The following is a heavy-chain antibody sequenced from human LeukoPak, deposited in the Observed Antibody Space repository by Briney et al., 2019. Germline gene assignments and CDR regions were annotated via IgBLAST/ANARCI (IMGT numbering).Heavy chain of an antibody. CDR3: AREDYDSPGDY. J-gene: IGHJ4*02. Sequence: GGSLRLSCAASGFTFSSYWMSWVRQAPGEGLEWVANIKQDGSEKYYVDSVRGRFTISRDNAKNSLYLQMNSLRAEDTAVYYCAREDYDSPGDYWGQGTLVTVSS. V-gene: IGHV3-7*05. CDR2: IKQDGSEK. D-gene: IGHD3-22*01. CDR1: GFTFSSYW.